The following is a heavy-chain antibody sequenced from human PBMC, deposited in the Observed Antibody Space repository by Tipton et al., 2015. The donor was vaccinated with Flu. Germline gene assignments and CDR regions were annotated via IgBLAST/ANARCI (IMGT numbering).Heavy chain of an antibody. D-gene: IGHD6-19*01. CDR2: INQDGSKK. CDR3: VRQIAGSASY. V-gene: IGHV3-7*01. J-gene: IGHJ4*02. CDR1: GFTFSSYW. Sequence: SLRLSCAASGFTFSSYWMHWVRQAPGKGLEWVANINQDGSKKYYVDSVKGRFTISRDNAKNSLYLQMNSLRVEDTAIYYCVRQIAGSASYWGQGTLVTVSS.